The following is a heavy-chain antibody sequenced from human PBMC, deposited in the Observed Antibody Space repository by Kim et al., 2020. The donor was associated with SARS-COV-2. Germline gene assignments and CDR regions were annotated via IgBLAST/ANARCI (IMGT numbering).Heavy chain of an antibody. Sequence: SETLSLTCTVSGGSISSGSYYWNWIRQPPGKGLEWIGYMYYSGSTNYNPSLKSRVTISVDTSKNQFSLKLSSVTAADTAVYYCARITGNYDLWFDPWGQGTLVTVSS. V-gene: IGHV4-61*01. CDR3: ARITGNYDLWFDP. D-gene: IGHD1-7*01. J-gene: IGHJ5*02. CDR1: GGSISSGSYY. CDR2: MYYSGST.